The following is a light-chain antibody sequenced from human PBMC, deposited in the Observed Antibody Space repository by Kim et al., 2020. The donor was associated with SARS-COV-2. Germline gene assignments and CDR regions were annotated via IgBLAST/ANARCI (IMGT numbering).Light chain of an antibody. CDR1: QGISNN. J-gene: IGKJ5*01. Sequence: DIQMTQSPSSLSASVGDRVTITCRASQGISNNLAWYQQKPGKVPELLIYDASTLQSGVSSRFSGSGSGTDFTLTISSLQPEDIATYYCQKYGGAPDTFGPGTRLEIK. V-gene: IGKV1-27*01. CDR3: QKYGGAPDT. CDR2: DAS.